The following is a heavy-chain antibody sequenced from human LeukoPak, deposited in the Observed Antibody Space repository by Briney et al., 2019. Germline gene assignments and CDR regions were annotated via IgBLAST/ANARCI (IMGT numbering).Heavy chain of an antibody. Sequence: GGSLRLTCAASGFTFSRYWMHWVRQTPGKGLVWVSRINSDGSSTRYADSVKGRFTISRDNSKNTLYLQMNSLRAEDTAVYYCARDWTFTRFSGSHPCAFDVWGQGTMVTVSS. V-gene: IGHV3-74*01. CDR2: INSDGSST. J-gene: IGHJ3*01. D-gene: IGHD3-10*01. CDR1: GFTFSRYW. CDR3: ARDWTFTRFSGSHPCAFDV.